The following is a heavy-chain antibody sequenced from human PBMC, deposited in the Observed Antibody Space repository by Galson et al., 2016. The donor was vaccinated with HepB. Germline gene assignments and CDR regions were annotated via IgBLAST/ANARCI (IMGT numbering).Heavy chain of an antibody. J-gene: IGHJ4*02. CDR2: IYWDDDK. D-gene: IGHD4-17*01. CDR1: GFSLSTRGVG. Sequence: PALVKPTQTLTLTCTFSGFSLSTRGVGVGWIRQPPGKALEWLALIYWDDDKRYIPSLHSRLTITKDTSKNQVVLTMTNMDPVDTATYYCEHRLHGYYEFYYSDYWGRGTLVTVSS. V-gene: IGHV2-5*02. CDR3: EHRLHGYYEFYYSDY.